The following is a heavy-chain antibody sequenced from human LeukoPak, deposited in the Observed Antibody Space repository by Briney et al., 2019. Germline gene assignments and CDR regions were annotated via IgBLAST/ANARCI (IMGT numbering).Heavy chain of an antibody. D-gene: IGHD3-22*01. Sequence: ASVKVSCKASGYTFTSYGISWVRQAPGQGLEWMGWISAYNGNTNYAQKLQGRVTMTTDTSMSTAYMELRSLRSDDTAVYYCARTYYYDSSGYDKRYNWFDPWGQGTLVTVSS. CDR3: ARTYYYDSSGYDKRYNWFDP. CDR2: ISAYNGNT. CDR1: GYTFTSYG. J-gene: IGHJ5*02. V-gene: IGHV1-18*01.